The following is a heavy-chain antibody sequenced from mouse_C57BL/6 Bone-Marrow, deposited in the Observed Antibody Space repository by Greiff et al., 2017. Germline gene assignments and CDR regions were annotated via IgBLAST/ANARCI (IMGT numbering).Heavy chain of an antibody. CDR1: GFTFSDYG. V-gene: IGHV5-17*01. D-gene: IGHD6-2*01. CDR2: ISSGSSTI. J-gene: IGHJ3*01. CDR3: ARSLAWFAY. Sequence: EVKVVESGGGLVKPGGSLKLSCAASGFTFSDYGMHWVRQAPEKGLEWVAYISSGSSTIYYADTVKGRFTIARDNAKNTLFLQVTSLRSEDTAMYYCARSLAWFAYWGQGTLVTVSA.